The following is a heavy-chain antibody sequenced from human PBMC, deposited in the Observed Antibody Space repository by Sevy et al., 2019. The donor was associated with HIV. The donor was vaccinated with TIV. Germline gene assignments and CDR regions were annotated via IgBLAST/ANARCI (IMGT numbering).Heavy chain of an antibody. CDR1: GFIFSKFG. CDR3: AKGLGMVQGALLSDDV. V-gene: IGHV3-30*02. D-gene: IGHD3-10*01. J-gene: IGHJ3*01. Sequence: GGSLRLSCAASGFIFSKFGMHWVRQAPGKGLEWVTFIRYDGSTKYYVESVKGRFTISRDNSKNTLYLQMNSVRPEDTAVYYCAKGLGMVQGALLSDDVWGQGTMVTVSS. CDR2: IRYDGSTK.